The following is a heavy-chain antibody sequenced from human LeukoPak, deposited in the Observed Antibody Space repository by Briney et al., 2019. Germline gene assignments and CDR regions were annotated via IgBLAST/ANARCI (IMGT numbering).Heavy chain of an antibody. CDR3: ARGGRKIVVVPAPRPFDY. Sequence: PSETLSLTCAVYGGSFSGYYWGWIRQPPGKGLEWIGEINHSGSTNYNPSLKSRVTISVDTSKNQFSLKLSSVTAADTAVYYCARGGRKIVVVPAPRPFDYWGQGTLVTVSS. CDR1: GGSFSGYY. CDR2: INHSGST. J-gene: IGHJ4*02. V-gene: IGHV4-34*01. D-gene: IGHD2-2*01.